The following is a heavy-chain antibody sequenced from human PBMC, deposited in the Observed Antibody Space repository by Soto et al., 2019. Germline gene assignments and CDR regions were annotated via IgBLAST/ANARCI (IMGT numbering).Heavy chain of an antibody. CDR1: GFTFTRYS. CDR2: ISSTTNYI. CDR3: ARESEYFTSHFDY. V-gene: IGHV3-21*06. Sequence: PGGSLRLSCAASGFTFTRYSMNWVRQAPGKGLEWVSSISSTTNYIYYGDSMKGRFTISRDNAKNSLYLEMNSLRAEDTAVYYCARESEYFTSHFDYCRQGHLVTVSS. D-gene: IGHD2-2*01. J-gene: IGHJ4*02.